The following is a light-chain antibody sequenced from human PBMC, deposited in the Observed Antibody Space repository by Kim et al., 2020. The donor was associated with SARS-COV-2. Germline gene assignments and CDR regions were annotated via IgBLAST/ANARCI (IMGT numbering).Light chain of an antibody. CDR1: QSVSSSY. V-gene: IGKV3-20*01. CDR2: GAS. CDR3: QQYGSSPRLT. Sequence: PGERATLSCRASQSVSSSYLAWYQQKPGQAPRLLIYGASSRATGIPDRFSGSGSGTDFTLTISRREPEDFAVYYCQQYGSSPRLTFGGGTKVDIK. J-gene: IGKJ4*01.